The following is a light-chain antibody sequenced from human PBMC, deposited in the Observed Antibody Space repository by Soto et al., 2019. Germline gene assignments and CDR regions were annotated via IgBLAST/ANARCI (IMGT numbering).Light chain of an antibody. CDR3: QQYNSYGKV. Sequence: DIQMTQSPSTLSASVGDRVAITCRASQSVNTWLAWYQQRPGKAPKLLIYDASSLESGVPSRFSGSGSGTEFTLTISSLQPDDFATYYCQQYNSYGKVFGQGTKVDI. J-gene: IGKJ1*01. V-gene: IGKV1-5*01. CDR2: DAS. CDR1: QSVNTW.